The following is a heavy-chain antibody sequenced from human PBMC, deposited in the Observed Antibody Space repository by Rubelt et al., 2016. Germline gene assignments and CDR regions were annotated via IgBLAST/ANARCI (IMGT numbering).Heavy chain of an antibody. J-gene: IGHJ4*02. D-gene: IGHD4-17*01. V-gene: IGHV3-43*01. CDR1: GFTFDDYT. CDR3: AKDDGDDYGPFDD. CDR2: ISWDGGST. Sequence: EVQLVESGGVVVQPGGSLRLSCAASGFTFDDYTMHWVRQAPGKGLEWVSLISWDGGSTFYADSVKGRFTNSRDNSKNALYLQMNRMRTEDTALYYCAKDDGDDYGPFDDWGQGTLVTVSS.